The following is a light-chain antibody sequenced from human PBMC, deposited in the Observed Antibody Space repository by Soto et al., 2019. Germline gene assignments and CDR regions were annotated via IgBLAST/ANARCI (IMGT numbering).Light chain of an antibody. CDR1: QSVSSN. CDR2: GAS. V-gene: IGKV3-15*01. CDR3: TQYNNWPYT. J-gene: IGKJ2*01. Sequence: EIMMTQSPATLSVSPGERATLSCRASQSVSSNLAWYQQQPGQAPRVLIYGASTRATGIPARFSGSGSGTEFTLNISSLKSEDFAVYYCTQYNNWPYTFGQGTKLEIK.